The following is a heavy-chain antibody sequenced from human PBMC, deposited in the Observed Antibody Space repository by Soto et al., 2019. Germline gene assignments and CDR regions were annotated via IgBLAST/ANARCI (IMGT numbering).Heavy chain of an antibody. D-gene: IGHD2-21*02. Sequence: QITLKESGPTLVKPTQTLTLTCTFSGFSLNTGGLGVGWIRQPPGKALEWLALIYWDGDKRYSPSLQSRLSITKDTSKNRVVLTISNMDPVDTATYYCVHSRCGGDCIRSYSSYYYYGMDVWGQGNTVTVSS. CDR2: IYWDGDK. V-gene: IGHV2-5*02. J-gene: IGHJ6*02. CDR1: GFSLNTGGLG. CDR3: VHSRCGGDCIRSYSSYYYYGMDV.